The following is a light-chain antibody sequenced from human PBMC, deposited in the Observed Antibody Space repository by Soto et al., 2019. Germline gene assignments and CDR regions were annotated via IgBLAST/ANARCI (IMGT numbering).Light chain of an antibody. CDR3: QQSFNTPRT. Sequence: DLQMTQSPSSLSASVGDRVTITCRASQSIRTYVNWYQQKPGKAPNLLIYGASSLQSGVPSRFSGSGSGTDFSLTISSLQPDDFATYYCQQSFNTPRTFDQGTKVEIK. J-gene: IGKJ1*01. V-gene: IGKV1-39*01. CDR1: QSIRTY. CDR2: GAS.